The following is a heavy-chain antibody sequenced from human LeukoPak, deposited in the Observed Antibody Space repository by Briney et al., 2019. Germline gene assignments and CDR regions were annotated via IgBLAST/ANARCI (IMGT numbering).Heavy chain of an antibody. Sequence: PSETLSLTCAVSGYSISSGYYWGWIRQPPGKGLKWIGSIYHSGSTYYNPSLKSRVTISVDTSKNQFSLKLSSVTAADTAVYYCARAGLTIYYYYYMDVWGKGTTVTVSS. CDR1: GYSISSGYY. V-gene: IGHV4-38-2*01. D-gene: IGHD3/OR15-3a*01. CDR3: ARAGLTIYYYYYMDV. CDR2: IYHSGST. J-gene: IGHJ6*03.